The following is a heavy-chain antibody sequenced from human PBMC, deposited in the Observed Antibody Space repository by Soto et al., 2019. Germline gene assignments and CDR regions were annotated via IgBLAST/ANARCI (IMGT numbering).Heavy chain of an antibody. CDR2: ISSSSSYI. CDR3: ARGYSSGWYLAYYYYYGMDV. D-gene: IGHD6-19*01. J-gene: IGHJ6*02. CDR1: VFTFSSYS. Sequence: GGSLRLSCAASVFTFSSYSMNWVRQAPGKGLEWVPSISSSSSYIYYADSVKGRFTISRDNAKNSLYLQMNSLRAEDTAVYYCARGYSSGWYLAYYYYYGMDVWGQGTTVTVSS. V-gene: IGHV3-21*01.